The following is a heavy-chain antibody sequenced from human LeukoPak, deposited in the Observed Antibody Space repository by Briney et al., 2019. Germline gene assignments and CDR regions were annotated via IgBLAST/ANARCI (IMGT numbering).Heavy chain of an antibody. CDR2: IIPIFGTA. V-gene: IGHV1-69*13. D-gene: IGHD5-18*01. CDR3: ARVMYSYGSGYYFDY. CDR1: GGTFSSCA. J-gene: IGHJ4*02. Sequence: SVKVSCKASGGTFSSCAISWVRQAPGQGLEWMGGIIPIFGTANYAQKFQGRVTITADESTSTAYMELSSLRSEDTAVYYCARVMYSYGSGYYFDYWGQGTLVTVSS.